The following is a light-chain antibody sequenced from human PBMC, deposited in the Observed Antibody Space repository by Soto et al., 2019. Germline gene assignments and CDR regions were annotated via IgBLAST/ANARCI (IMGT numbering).Light chain of an antibody. CDR3: KQRGTWPRVT. V-gene: IGKV3-11*01. CDR1: QSISRY. CDR2: DAS. Sequence: EIVLTQSPATLSLSPGETATLSCRASQSISRYLAWYQQKPGQAPRLLIYDASIRATGIPARFRGGGSETDFTLTITSLAPEDFATYYCKQRGTWPRVTFGGGTKLEIK. J-gene: IGKJ4*01.